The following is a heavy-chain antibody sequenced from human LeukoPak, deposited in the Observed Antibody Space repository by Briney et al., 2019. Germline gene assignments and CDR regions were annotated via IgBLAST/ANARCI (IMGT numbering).Heavy chain of an antibody. CDR1: GFTFSSYA. V-gene: IGHV3-23*01. CDR3: AKRGKMATIRTALDY. J-gene: IGHJ4*02. Sequence: GGSLRLSCAASGFTFSSYAMSWVRQAPGKGLEWVSAISGSGGSTYYADSVKGRFTISRDNSKNTLYLQMNSLRAEDTAVYYCAKRGKMATIRTALDYWAREPWSPSPQ. CDR2: ISGSGGST. D-gene: IGHD5-24*01.